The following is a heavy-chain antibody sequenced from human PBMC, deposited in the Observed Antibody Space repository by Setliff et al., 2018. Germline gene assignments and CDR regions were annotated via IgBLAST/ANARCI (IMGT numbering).Heavy chain of an antibody. Sequence: GESLKISCPASGYSFLIYWIGWVRQMPGKGLEWMGIIYPGDSDIRYSPSFEGQVTISADKSITTAYLQWSSLKASDTATYFCVRAGSGIGGDLDYWGQGTLVTVSS. CDR3: VRAGSGIGGDLDY. V-gene: IGHV5-51*01. CDR1: GYSFLIYW. CDR2: IYPGDSDI. J-gene: IGHJ4*02. D-gene: IGHD3-10*01.